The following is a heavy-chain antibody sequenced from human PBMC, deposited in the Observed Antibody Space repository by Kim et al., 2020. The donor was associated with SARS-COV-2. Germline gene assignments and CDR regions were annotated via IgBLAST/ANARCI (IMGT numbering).Heavy chain of an antibody. Sequence: GGSLRLSCAASGFTFSDYYMSWIRQAPGKGLEWVSYISSSSSYTNYADSVKGRFTISRDNAKNALYLHMNSLRAEDTAVYYCARDPPYDSSGYYHGPWTHWGQGTLVTVSS. CDR1: GFTFSDYY. D-gene: IGHD3-22*01. CDR2: ISSSSSYT. V-gene: IGHV3-11*05. J-gene: IGHJ4*02. CDR3: ARDPPYDSSGYYHGPWTH.